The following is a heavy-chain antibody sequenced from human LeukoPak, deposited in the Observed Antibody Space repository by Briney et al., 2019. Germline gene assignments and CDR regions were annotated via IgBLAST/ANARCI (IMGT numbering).Heavy chain of an antibody. CDR1: GGSFSGYY. D-gene: IGHD3-3*01. CDR3: ARVPDYDFWSGASDAFDI. CDR2: INHSGST. V-gene: IGHV4-34*01. J-gene: IGHJ3*02. Sequence: SETLSLTCAVYGGSFSGYYWSWIRQPPGKGLEWIGEINHSGSTNYNPSLKSRVTMSVDTSKNQFSLKLSSVTAADTAVYYCARVPDYDFWSGASDAFDIWGQGTMVTVSS.